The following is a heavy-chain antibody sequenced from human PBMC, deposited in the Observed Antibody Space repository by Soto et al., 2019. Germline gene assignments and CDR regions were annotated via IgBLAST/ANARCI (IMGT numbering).Heavy chain of an antibody. V-gene: IGHV5-10-1*01. J-gene: IGHJ6*02. CDR3: ARTNYYYYGMDV. CDR2: IDPSDSYT. Sequence: PGESLKISCKGSGYSFTSYWTSWVRQMPGKGLEWMGRIDPSDSYTNYSPSFQGHVTISADKSISTAYLQWSSLKASDTAMYYCARTNYYYYGMDVWGQGTTVTVSS. CDR1: GYSFTSYW.